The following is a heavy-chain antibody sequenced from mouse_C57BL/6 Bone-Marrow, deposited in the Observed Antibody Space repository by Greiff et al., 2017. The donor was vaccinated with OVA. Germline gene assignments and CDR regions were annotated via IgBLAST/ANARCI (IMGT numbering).Heavy chain of an antibody. Sequence: VQLQQSGAELVRPGASVKLSCKASGYTFTDYYINWVKQRPGQGLEWIARIYPGSGNTYYNEKFKGKATLTAEKSSSTAYMQLSSLTSEDSAVYFCARNRVLGNVYYFDYWGQGTTLTVSS. CDR2: IYPGSGNT. V-gene: IGHV1-76*01. D-gene: IGHD2-1*01. CDR3: ARNRVLGNVYYFDY. J-gene: IGHJ2*01. CDR1: GYTFTDYY.